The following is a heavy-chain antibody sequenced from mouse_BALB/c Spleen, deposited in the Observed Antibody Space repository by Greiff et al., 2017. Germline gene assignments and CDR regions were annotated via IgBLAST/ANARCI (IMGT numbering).Heavy chain of an antibody. CDR1: GFTFSSYA. V-gene: IGHV5-6-5*01. CDR3: AREWVPYAMDY. CDR2: ISSGGST. Sequence: EVQLVESGGGLVKPGGSLKLSCAASGFTFSSYAMSWVRQTPEKRLEWVASISSGGSTYYPDSVKGRFTISRDNARNILYLQMSSLRSEDTAMYYCAREWVPYAMDYWGQGTSVTVSS. J-gene: IGHJ4*01.